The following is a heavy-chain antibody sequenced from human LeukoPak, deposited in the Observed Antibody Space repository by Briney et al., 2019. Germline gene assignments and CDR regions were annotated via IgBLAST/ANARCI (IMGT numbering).Heavy chain of an antibody. D-gene: IGHD6-13*01. J-gene: IGHJ3*02. CDR2: IYYSGST. CDR3: ATTCIAAAGTCAFDI. Sequence: SETLSLICTVSGGSISSYYWSWIRQPPGKGLEWIGYIYYSGSTNYNPSLKSRVTISVDTSKNQFSLKLSSVTAADTAVYYCATTCIAAAGTCAFDIWGQGTMVTVSS. CDR1: GGSISSYY. V-gene: IGHV4-59*01.